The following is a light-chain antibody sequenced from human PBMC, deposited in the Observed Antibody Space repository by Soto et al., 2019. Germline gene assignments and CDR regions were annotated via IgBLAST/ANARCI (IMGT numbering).Light chain of an antibody. Sequence: HSALTQPASVSGSPGQSITISCTGTSSDVGGYNYVSWYQQHPGKAPKLMIYDVSNRPSGVSNRFSGSKSGNTASLTISGLQAEDEADYYCSSYTSRSTLDVVFGGGTKGTVL. CDR3: SSYTSRSTLDVV. CDR1: SSDVGGYNY. V-gene: IGLV2-14*01. CDR2: DVS. J-gene: IGLJ2*01.